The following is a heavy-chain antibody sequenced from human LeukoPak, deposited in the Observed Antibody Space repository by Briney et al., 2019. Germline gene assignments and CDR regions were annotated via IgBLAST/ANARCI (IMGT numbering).Heavy chain of an antibody. CDR2: IKSKTDGGTT. D-gene: IGHD1-26*01. Sequence: GRSLRLSCAASGFTFSNAWMSWVRHAPGKGLEWVGRIKSKTDGGTTDYAAPVKGRFTISRDDSKNTLYLQMNSLKTEDTAVYYCTTESQSRELVLYYFDYWGQGTLVTVSS. CDR3: TTESQSRELVLYYFDY. V-gene: IGHV3-15*01. J-gene: IGHJ4*02. CDR1: GFTFSNAW.